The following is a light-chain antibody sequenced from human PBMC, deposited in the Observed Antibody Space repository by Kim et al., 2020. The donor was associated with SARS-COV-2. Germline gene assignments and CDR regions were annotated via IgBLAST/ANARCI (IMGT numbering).Light chain of an antibody. J-gene: IGLJ2*01. Sequence: APGKTATITWGGNTIGDKSLPWYQQQPGQAPLLVLYYDSDRPSGSPELFSGSNSGNTATLTISRVEAGDEADYYCQVWDSSSDHVVFGGGTQLTVL. CDR2: YDS. CDR1: TIGDKS. V-gene: IGLV3-21*04. CDR3: QVWDSSSDHVV.